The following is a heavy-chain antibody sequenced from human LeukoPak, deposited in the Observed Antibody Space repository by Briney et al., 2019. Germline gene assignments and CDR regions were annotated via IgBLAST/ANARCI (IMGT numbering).Heavy chain of an antibody. Sequence: GGSLRLSCAASGFTFSDYYMDWVRQTPGKGLEWIGRSKNKADSYTTHYAASVKGRFTISRDDSKNSLYLQMNSLKTKDTAVYYCARDNVGSYDYWGQGTLVTVSP. V-gene: IGHV3-72*01. CDR3: ARDNVGSYDY. CDR1: GFTFSDYY. CDR2: SKNKADSYTT. D-gene: IGHD1-26*01. J-gene: IGHJ4*02.